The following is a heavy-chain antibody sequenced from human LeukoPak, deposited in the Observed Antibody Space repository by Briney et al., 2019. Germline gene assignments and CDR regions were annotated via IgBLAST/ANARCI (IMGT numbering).Heavy chain of an antibody. CDR3: AKDSGYFFGAFDI. V-gene: IGHV3-9*01. Sequence: GGSLRLSCVASGFTFDDYAMHWVRQAPGKGLEWVSGISWNSGSIDYADSVKGRFTISRDNAKNSLYLQMNSLRAEDTALYYCAKDSGYFFGAFDIWGQGTMVTASS. D-gene: IGHD3-22*01. J-gene: IGHJ3*02. CDR2: ISWNSGSI. CDR1: GFTFDDYA.